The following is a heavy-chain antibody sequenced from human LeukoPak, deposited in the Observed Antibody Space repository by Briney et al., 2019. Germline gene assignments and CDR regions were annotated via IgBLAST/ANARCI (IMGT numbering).Heavy chain of an antibody. CDR2: IIPIFGTA. D-gene: IGHD1-14*01. V-gene: IGHV1-69*01. CDR3: ATTDTPILTHFDY. CDR1: GGTFSIYA. Sequence: SVKVSCKASGGTFSIYAISWVRQAPGQGLEWMGGIIPIFGTANYAQKFQGRVTITADESTSTAYMELSSLRSEDTAVYYCATTDTPILTHFDYWGQGTLVTVSS. J-gene: IGHJ4*02.